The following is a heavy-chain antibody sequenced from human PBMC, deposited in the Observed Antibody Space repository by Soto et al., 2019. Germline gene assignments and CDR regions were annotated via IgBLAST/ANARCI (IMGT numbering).Heavy chain of an antibody. Sequence: GVSLRLSCAASGFTFSSYAMSLVRQAPGKGLEWVSAISGSGGSTYYADSVKGRFTISRDNSKNTLYLQMNSLRAEDTAVYYCAKDFHKGPWNGAFDIWGQGTMVTVSS. CDR3: AKDFHKGPWNGAFDI. CDR1: GFTFSSYA. CDR2: ISGSGGST. V-gene: IGHV3-23*01. D-gene: IGHD1-1*01. J-gene: IGHJ3*02.